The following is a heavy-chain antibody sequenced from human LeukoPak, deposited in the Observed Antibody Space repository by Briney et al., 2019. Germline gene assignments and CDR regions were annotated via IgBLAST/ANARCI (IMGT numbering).Heavy chain of an antibody. CDR2: ISVYNGNP. CDR3: ARDVGAVAGYNFDY. CDR1: GYTFTSYG. J-gene: IGHJ4*02. D-gene: IGHD6-19*01. V-gene: IGHV1-18*01. Sequence: ASVKVSCKASGYTFTSYGISWVRQAPGQGLEWMGWISVYNGNPNYAQKLQGRVTMTTDTSTNTHYMELRSLKSDDTAVYYCARDVGAVAGYNFDYWGQGTLVTVSS.